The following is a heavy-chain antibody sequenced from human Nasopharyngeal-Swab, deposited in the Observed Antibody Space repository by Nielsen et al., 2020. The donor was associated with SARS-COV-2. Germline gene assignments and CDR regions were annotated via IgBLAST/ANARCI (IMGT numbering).Heavy chain of an antibody. V-gene: IGHV4-59*12. Sequence: GSLRLSCTVSGGSISSYYWSWIRQPPGKGLEWIGYIYYSGSTNYNPSLKSRVTISVDTSKNQFSLKLSSVTAADTAVYYCARGRYSSSPREYFQHWGQGTLVTVSS. CDR2: IYYSGST. D-gene: IGHD6-6*01. CDR3: ARGRYSSSPREYFQH. CDR1: GGSISSYY. J-gene: IGHJ1*01.